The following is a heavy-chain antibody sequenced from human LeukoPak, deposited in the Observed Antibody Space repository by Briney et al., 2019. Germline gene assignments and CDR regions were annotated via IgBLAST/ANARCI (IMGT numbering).Heavy chain of an antibody. Sequence: GGSLRLSCAASGFTFSDSSMNWVRQAPGQGLEWLSYISGSSSTIYYADSVKGRFTISRDNAKNSLYLQMNSLRAEDTAVYYCARGNDAFDIWGQGTMVTVSS. J-gene: IGHJ3*02. V-gene: IGHV3-48*01. CDR2: ISGSSSTI. CDR1: GFTFSDSS. CDR3: ARGNDAFDI.